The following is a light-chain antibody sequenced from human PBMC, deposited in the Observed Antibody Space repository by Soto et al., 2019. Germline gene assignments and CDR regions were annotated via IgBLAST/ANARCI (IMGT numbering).Light chain of an antibody. CDR2: DVS. CDR3: GSYTTSSTLHV. V-gene: IGLV2-14*01. J-gene: IGLJ1*01. CDR1: SSDVGGYNY. Sequence: QSALTQPASVSGSPGQPITISCTGTSSDVGGYNYVSWYQQHPGKAPKVMIYDVSNRPSGVSNRFSGSKSGNTASLTISGRQAEDEADYYCGSYTTSSTLHVFGTGTKVTVL.